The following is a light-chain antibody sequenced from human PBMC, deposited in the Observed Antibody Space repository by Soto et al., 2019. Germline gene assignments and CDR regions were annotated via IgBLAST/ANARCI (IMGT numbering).Light chain of an antibody. J-gene: IGLJ1*01. Sequence: QSALTQPPSVSGSPGQSVAISCTGTSSDIGSYNRVAWYQQPPGTAPKLIIYEVSNRPSGVPDRFSGSKSGNTASLTISGLQAEDEADYYCSSFTTRSTYVFGTGTKLTVL. CDR3: SSFTTRSTYV. V-gene: IGLV2-18*02. CDR1: SSDIGSYNR. CDR2: EVS.